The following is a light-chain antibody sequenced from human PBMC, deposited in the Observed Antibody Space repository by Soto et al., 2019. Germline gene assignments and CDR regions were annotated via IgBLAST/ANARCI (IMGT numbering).Light chain of an antibody. CDR1: QRVSSC. J-gene: IGKJ4*01. V-gene: IGKV3-11*01. CDR2: DAS. Sequence: EIVLTQSPATLSLSPGERATLSCRASQRVSSCLAWYQQKPGQAPRLLIYDASNRATGIPARFSGSGSGTDFTLTISSLEPEDVAVYYCQQSSNWPLTFGGGTKVEIK. CDR3: QQSSNWPLT.